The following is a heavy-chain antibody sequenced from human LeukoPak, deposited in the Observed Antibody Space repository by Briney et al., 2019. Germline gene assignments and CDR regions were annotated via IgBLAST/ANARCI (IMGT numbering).Heavy chain of an antibody. J-gene: IGHJ6*03. D-gene: IGHD6-13*01. Sequence: ASVKVSCKASGYTFTGYYMHWVRQAPGQGLEWMGRINPNSGGTNYAQKFQGRVTMTRDTSISTAYMELSRLRSDDTAVYYCARILEPSSSSNYYYYYMGVWGKGTTVTVSS. CDR2: INPNSGGT. V-gene: IGHV1-2*06. CDR1: GYTFTGYY. CDR3: ARILEPSSSSNYYYYYMGV.